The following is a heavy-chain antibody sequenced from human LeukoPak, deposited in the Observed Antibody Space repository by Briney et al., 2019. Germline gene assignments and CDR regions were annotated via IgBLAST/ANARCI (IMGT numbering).Heavy chain of an antibody. V-gene: IGHV1-69*06. J-gene: IGHJ4*02. D-gene: IGHD6-13*01. CDR1: GGTFSSYA. Sequence: SVKVSCKASGGTFSSYAISWVRQAPGQGLEWMGGIIPIFGTANYAQKFQGRVTITADKSTNTAYMELSSLRSEDTAVYYCARVAAADSFDYWGQGTLVTVSS. CDR2: IIPIFGTA. CDR3: ARVAAADSFDY.